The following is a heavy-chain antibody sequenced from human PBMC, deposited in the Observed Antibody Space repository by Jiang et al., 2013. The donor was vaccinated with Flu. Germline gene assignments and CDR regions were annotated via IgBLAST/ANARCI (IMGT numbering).Heavy chain of an antibody. CDR1: GYSISSGYY. CDR3: ASPLPRIVGATDHAFDI. CDR2: IYHSGST. V-gene: IGHV4-38-2*01. Sequence: VKPSETLSLTCAVSGYSISSGYYWGWIRQPPGKGLEWIGSIYHSGSTYYNPSLKSRVTISVDTSKNQFSLKLSSVTAADTAVYYCASPLPRIVGATDHAFDIWGQGTMVTVSS. D-gene: IGHD1-26*01. J-gene: IGHJ3*02.